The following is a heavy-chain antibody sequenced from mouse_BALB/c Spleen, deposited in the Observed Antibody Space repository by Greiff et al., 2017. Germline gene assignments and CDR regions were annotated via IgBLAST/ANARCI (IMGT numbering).Heavy chain of an antibody. CDR1: GFTFSSYT. J-gene: IGHJ3*01. V-gene: IGHV5-6-4*01. Sequence: EVQLVESGGGLVKPGGSLKLSCAASGFTFSSYTMSWVRQTPEKRLEWVATISSGGSYTYYPDSVKGRFTISRDNAKNTLYLQRSSLKSEDTAMYYCTRDYGSSYWFAYWGQGTLVTVSA. CDR2: ISSGGSYT. D-gene: IGHD1-1*01. CDR3: TRDYGSSYWFAY.